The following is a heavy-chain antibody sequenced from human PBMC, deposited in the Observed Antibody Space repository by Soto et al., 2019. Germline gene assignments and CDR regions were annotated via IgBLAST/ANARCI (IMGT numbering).Heavy chain of an antibody. CDR2: ISGSGGST. Sequence: GGSLRLSCAASGFTFSSYAMSWVRQAPGKGLEWVSAISGSGGSTYYAASVKGRFTISRDNSKNTLYLHMNSLRAEDTAVYYCAKEIPANPLWSSSSRGAYYGMDVWGQGTTVTVSS. J-gene: IGHJ6*02. D-gene: IGHD6-6*01. V-gene: IGHV3-23*01. CDR3: AKEIPANPLWSSSSRGAYYGMDV. CDR1: GFTFSSYA.